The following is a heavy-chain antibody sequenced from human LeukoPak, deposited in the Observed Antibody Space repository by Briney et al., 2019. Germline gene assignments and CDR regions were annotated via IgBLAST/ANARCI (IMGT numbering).Heavy chain of an antibody. Sequence: GASVTVSCTASGYTFTSYDINWVRQAPGQGLEWVGGMNHNRGNKDYAQTFQGRVTITKDKSKSTVYMELRSLRSDDTAVYYCARVRVMAAAGSTYYFYCSMYVWGKGNTVTVSS. D-gene: IGHD6-13*01. CDR2: MNHNRGNK. J-gene: IGHJ6*04. V-gene: IGHV1-8*01. CDR3: ARVRVMAAAGSTYYFYCSMYV. CDR1: GYTFTSYD.